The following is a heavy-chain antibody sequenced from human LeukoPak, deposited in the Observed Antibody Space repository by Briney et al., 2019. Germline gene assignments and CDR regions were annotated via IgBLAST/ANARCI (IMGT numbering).Heavy chain of an antibody. V-gene: IGHV4-59*01. CDR1: GGFISSYY. J-gene: IGHJ4*02. CDR3: ARALGWYGEGDY. Sequence: SETLSLTCTVSGGFISSYYWSWIRQPPGKGLEWIGYIYYSGSTNYNPSLKSRVTISVDTSKNQFSLKLSSVTAADTAVYYCARALGWYGEGDYWGQGTLVTVSS. CDR2: IYYSGST. D-gene: IGHD6-19*01.